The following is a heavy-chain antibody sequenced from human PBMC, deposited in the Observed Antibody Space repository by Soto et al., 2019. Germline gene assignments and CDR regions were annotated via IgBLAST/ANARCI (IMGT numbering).Heavy chain of an antibody. CDR3: ARTTTVAGTPEFDY. Sequence: QVQLVESGGGVVQPGRSLRLSCAASGFTFSSFSLHWVRQAPGKGLEWLALISYDGSTKYNADSVKGRFTVSGDNSNNTLYLQLSSLRPEDTAVYYCARTTTVAGTPEFDYWGQGTLVTVSS. V-gene: IGHV3-30-3*01. D-gene: IGHD6-19*01. CDR1: GFTFSSFS. CDR2: ISYDGSTK. J-gene: IGHJ4*02.